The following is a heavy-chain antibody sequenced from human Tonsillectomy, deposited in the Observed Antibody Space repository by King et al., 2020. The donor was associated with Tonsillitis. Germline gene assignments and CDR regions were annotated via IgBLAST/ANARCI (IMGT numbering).Heavy chain of an antibody. J-gene: IGHJ3*02. V-gene: IGHV3-11*05. CDR3: AGVNFGRSGLDGFDI. CDR2: ISSSSSYT. Sequence: VQLVESGGGLVKPGGSLRLSCAASGFTFSDFYMSWVRQAPGKGLEWISYISSSSSYTNYADSVRGRFSISRDNAKNSLYLQMNSLRADDTAVYYCAGVNFGRSGLDGFDIWGQGTMVTGSS. CDR1: GFTFSDFY. D-gene: IGHD6-25*01.